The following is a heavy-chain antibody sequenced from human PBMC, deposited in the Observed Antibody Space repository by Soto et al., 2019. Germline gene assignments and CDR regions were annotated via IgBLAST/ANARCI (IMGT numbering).Heavy chain of an antibody. CDR1: GGSLCGYY. V-gene: IGHV4-34*01. CDR3: ARGYDSSGYYLPILDY. J-gene: IGHJ4*02. Sequence: SETLSLTCAVYGGSLCGYYWSWIRQSPGEGLEWIGEISHSGSTNYNPSLKSRVTISADTSKNWFSLRLYSVTAADTAVYYCARGYDSSGYYLPILDYWGLGALVTVSS. D-gene: IGHD3-22*01. CDR2: ISHSGST.